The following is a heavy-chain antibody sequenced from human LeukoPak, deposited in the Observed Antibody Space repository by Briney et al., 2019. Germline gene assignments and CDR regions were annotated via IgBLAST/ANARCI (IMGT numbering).Heavy chain of an antibody. D-gene: IGHD6-13*01. CDR3: ASPRNKLIAAAEVGYFQH. J-gene: IGHJ1*01. CDR2: ISYDGSNK. V-gene: IGHV3-30-3*01. CDR1: GFTFSSYA. Sequence: GRSLRLSCAASGFTFSSYAMHWVRQAPGKGLEWVAVISYDGSNKYYADSVKGRFTISRDNSKNTLYLQMNSLRAEDTAVYYCASPRNKLIAAAEVGYFQHWGQGTLVTVSS.